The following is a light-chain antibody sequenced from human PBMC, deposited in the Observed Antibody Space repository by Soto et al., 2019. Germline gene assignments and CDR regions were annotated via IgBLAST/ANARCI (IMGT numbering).Light chain of an antibody. CDR1: SSDVGGYNY. J-gene: IGLJ2*01. CDR3: SSLTSTNTLA. Sequence: QSVLTQPASVSGSPGQSITISCTGTSSDVGGYNYVSWYQQHPGKAPKLMIYEVSYRPSGVSNRFSGSKSGNTASLTISGLQAEDEAGYYCSSLTSTNTLAFGGETKLTVL. V-gene: IGLV2-14*01. CDR2: EVS.